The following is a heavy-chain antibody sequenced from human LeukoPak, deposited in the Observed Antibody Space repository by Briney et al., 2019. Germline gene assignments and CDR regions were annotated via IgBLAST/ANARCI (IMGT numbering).Heavy chain of an antibody. J-gene: IGHJ3*02. Sequence: ASVKVSCKASGYTFTGYYMHWVRQAPGQGLEWMGWINPNSGGTNYAQKFQGRVTMTRDTSISTAYMELSRLRSDDTAVYYCAREWTRGAGSYYWPDAFDIWGQGTMVTVSP. CDR3: AREWTRGAGSYYWPDAFDI. CDR1: GYTFTGYY. V-gene: IGHV1-2*02. CDR2: INPNSGGT. D-gene: IGHD1-26*01.